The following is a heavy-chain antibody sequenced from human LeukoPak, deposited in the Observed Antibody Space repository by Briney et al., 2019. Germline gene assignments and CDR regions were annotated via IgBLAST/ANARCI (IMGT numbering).Heavy chain of an antibody. CDR1: GFTFSSYG. Sequence: GRSLRLSCAASGFTFSSYGMHWVRQAPGKGLEWVAVIWYDGSNKYYADSVKGRFTISRDNSKNTLYLQMNSLRAEDTAVYYCAKDARGYDFWSGYLTPLAYYYYYMDVWGKGTTVTVSS. D-gene: IGHD3-3*01. J-gene: IGHJ6*03. CDR2: IWYDGSNK. CDR3: AKDARGYDFWSGYLTPLAYYYYYMDV. V-gene: IGHV3-33*06.